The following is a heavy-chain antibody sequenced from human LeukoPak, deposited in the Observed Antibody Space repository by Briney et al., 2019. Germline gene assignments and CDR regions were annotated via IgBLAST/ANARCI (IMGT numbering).Heavy chain of an antibody. V-gene: IGHV3-23*01. CDR1: GFTFSSYA. D-gene: IGHD5-18*01. CDR2: ISGSGGST. CDR3: APRGDTAMVTGRVRDEGHHQDY. J-gene: IGHJ4*02. Sequence: GGSLRLSCAASGFTFSSYAMSWVRQAPGKGLEWVSAISGSGGSTYYADSVKGRFTISRDNSKNTLYPQMNSLRAEDTAVYYCAPRGDTAMVTGRVRDEGHHQDYWGQGTLVTVSS.